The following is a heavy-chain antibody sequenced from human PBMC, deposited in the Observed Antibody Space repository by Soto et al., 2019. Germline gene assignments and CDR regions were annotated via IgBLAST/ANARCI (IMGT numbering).Heavy chain of an antibody. J-gene: IGHJ6*03. V-gene: IGHV1-2*02. CDR1: GDSFNDYY. CDR3: ARESGGATATLDYYYFYMDV. CDR2: INPNGGVT. D-gene: IGHD5-12*01. Sequence: QVQLVQSGAEVRKPGASVTVSCRSSGDSFNDYYIHWVRQAPGQGFEWMGWINPNGGVTKYAQKFQGGASMTRNTSIRTVYMQRSRLRSADTAVYYCARESGGATATLDYYYFYMDVWGTGTTVTVSS.